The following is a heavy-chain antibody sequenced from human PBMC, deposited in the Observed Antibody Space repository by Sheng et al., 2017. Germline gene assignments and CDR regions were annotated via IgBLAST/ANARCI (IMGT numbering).Heavy chain of an antibody. CDR1: GGSISSYY. Sequence: QVQLQESGPGLVKPSETLSLTCTVSGGSISSYYWSWIRQPAGKGLEWIGRIYTSGSTNYNPSLKSRVTMSVDTSKNQFSLKLSSVTATDTAVYYCARDGTGSYYNPNWFDPWGQGTLVTVSS. V-gene: IGHV4-4*07. CDR3: ARDGTGSYYNPNWFDP. CDR2: IYTSGST. J-gene: IGHJ5*02. D-gene: IGHD3-10*01.